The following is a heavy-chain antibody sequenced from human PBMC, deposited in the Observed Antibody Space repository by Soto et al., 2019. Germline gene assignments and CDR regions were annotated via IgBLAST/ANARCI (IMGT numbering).Heavy chain of an antibody. CDR1: GFTFSSYG. Sequence: QVQLVESGGGVVQPGRSLRLSCAASGFTFSSYGMHWVRQAPGKGLEWVAVISYDGSNKYYADSVKGRFTISRDNSKNTLYLQMNSLRAEDTAVYYCAKGVGYGMGVWGQGTTVTVSS. V-gene: IGHV3-30*18. CDR3: AKGVGYGMGV. CDR2: ISYDGSNK. D-gene: IGHD2-15*01. J-gene: IGHJ6*02.